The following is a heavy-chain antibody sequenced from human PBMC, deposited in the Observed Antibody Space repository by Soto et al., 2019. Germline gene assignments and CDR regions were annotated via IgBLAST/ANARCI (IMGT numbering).Heavy chain of an antibody. CDR2: IYYSGST. V-gene: IGHV4-31*03. CDR1: GGSISSGGYY. Sequence: LSETLSLTCTVSGGSISSGGYYWIWIRQHPGKGLEWIGYIYYSGSTYYNPSLKSRVTISVDTSKNQFSLKLSSVTAADTAVYYCARDSGSYSLSDYWGQGTLVTVSS. J-gene: IGHJ4*02. D-gene: IGHD1-26*01. CDR3: ARDSGSYSLSDY.